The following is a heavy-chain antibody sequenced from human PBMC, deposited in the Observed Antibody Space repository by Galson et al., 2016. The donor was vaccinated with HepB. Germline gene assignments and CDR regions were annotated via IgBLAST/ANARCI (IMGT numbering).Heavy chain of an antibody. Sequence: SLRLSCAASGFTFRSYPMHWVRQAPGKGLEWVTVVPHYGNNKYYADSVKGRFTVSRDNSKSTVNLHMNSLRPDDTAVYYCTKQVAEGGLGDTWGQGTVVTVSS. CDR2: VPHYGNNK. CDR3: TKQVAEGGLGDT. J-gene: IGHJ5*02. V-gene: IGHV3-30-3*02. D-gene: IGHD2-15*01. CDR1: GFTFRSYP.